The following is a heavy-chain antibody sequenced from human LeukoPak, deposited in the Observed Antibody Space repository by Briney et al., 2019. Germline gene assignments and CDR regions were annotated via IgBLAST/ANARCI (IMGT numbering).Heavy chain of an antibody. CDR3: ARDVLAAPGTFDY. J-gene: IGHJ4*02. Sequence: SETLSLTCSVSGGSISSYYWGWIRQPPGKGLEWIGSIYYSGSTYYNPSLKSRVTISLDTSKNQFSLKLSSVTAADTAVYYCARDVLAAPGTFDYWGQGALVTVSS. V-gene: IGHV4-39*07. CDR1: GGSISSYY. CDR2: IYYSGST. D-gene: IGHD6-13*01.